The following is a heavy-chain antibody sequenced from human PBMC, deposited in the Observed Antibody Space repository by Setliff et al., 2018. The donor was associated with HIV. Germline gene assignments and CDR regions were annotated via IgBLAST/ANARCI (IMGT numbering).Heavy chain of an antibody. J-gene: IGHJ1*01. D-gene: IGHD2-15*01. CDR1: GGSISSSSYY. Sequence: SETLSLTCTVSGGSISSSSYYWGWIRQPPGKGLEWIGSIYYSGSTHYNPSLKSRVAIFVDTSKNQFSLKLSSVTAADTAVYYCARARRAGSGPKYFQHWGQGTLVTVSS. V-gene: IGHV4-39*01. CDR2: IYYSGST. CDR3: ARARRAGSGPKYFQH.